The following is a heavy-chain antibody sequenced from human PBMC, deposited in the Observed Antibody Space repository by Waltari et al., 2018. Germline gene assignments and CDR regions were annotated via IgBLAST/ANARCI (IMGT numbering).Heavy chain of an antibody. CDR2: IRNSGGTA. V-gene: IGHV3-23*01. Sequence: EVQLLESGGGLVQPGGSLRLSCAASGFSFSNYDMAWVRKAPGKCREWVSGIRNSGGTAYYADSVKGRFTISRDNSKNTLYLQMNSLRADDTAVYYCAKGCSGVTCNSGEWGMDVWGQGTTVTVSS. J-gene: IGHJ6*02. D-gene: IGHD2-15*01. CDR1: GFSFSNYD. CDR3: AKGCSGVTCNSGEWGMDV.